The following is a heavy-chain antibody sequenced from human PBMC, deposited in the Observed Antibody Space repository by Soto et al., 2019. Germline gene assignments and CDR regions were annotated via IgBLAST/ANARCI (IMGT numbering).Heavy chain of an antibody. J-gene: IGHJ4*02. CDR1: GFTFDDYA. Sequence: SLRLSCAASGFTFDDYAMHWVRQAPGKGLEWVSGISWNSGSIGYADSVKGRFTISRDNAKNSLYLQMNSLRAEDTALYYCEKDRRNIAAHFDYWGQGTMGTVSS. D-gene: IGHD6-25*01. V-gene: IGHV3-9*01. CDR2: ISWNSGSI. CDR3: EKDRRNIAAHFDY.